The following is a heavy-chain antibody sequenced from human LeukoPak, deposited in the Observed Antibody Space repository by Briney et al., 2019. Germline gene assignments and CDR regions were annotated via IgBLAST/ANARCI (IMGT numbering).Heavy chain of an antibody. CDR2: ISSSSSYI. Sequence: GGSLRLSCAASGFTFSSYEMNWVRQAPGKGLEWVSFISSSSSYIYYADSVKGRFTISRDNAKNSLYLHMNSLRAEDTAVYYCARGTMFPYYFDYWGQGTLVTVSS. CDR3: ARGTMFPYYFDY. J-gene: IGHJ4*02. D-gene: IGHD3-10*02. V-gene: IGHV3-21*01. CDR1: GFTFSSYE.